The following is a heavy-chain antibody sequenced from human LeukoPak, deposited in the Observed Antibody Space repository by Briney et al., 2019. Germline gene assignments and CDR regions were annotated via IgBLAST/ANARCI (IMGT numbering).Heavy chain of an antibody. CDR1: GFTFDDYG. Sequence: GGSLRLSCAASGFTFDDYGMSWVRQAPGKGLEWVSGINWNGGSTGYAGSVRGRFAISRDNAQNSLYLQMNSLRAEDTAMYFCARVGSSTYFYYYMDVWGKGTTVTVSS. CDR3: ARVGSSTYFYYYMDV. J-gene: IGHJ6*03. D-gene: IGHD6-13*01. V-gene: IGHV3-20*04. CDR2: INWNGGST.